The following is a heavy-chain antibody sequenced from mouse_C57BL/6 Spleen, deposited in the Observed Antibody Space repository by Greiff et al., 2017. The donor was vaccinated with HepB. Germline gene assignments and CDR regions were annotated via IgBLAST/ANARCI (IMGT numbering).Heavy chain of an antibody. Sequence: QVTLKESGPGILQSSQTLSLTCSFSGFSLSTSGMGVSWIRQPSGQGLEWLAHIYWDDDKRYNPSLKSRPIISKDTSRNQVFPKITSVDTADTATYYCAREGDGYYYAMAYWGQGTSVTVSS. CDR2: IYWDDDK. CDR3: AREGDGYYYAMAY. V-gene: IGHV8-12*01. CDR1: GFSLSTSGMG. J-gene: IGHJ4*01. D-gene: IGHD2-3*01.